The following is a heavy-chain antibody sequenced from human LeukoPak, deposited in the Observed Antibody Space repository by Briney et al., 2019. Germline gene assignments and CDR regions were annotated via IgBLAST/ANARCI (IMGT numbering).Heavy chain of an antibody. CDR3: TRGGSGSKTYYYYMDV. CDR1: GFTFGDYA. D-gene: IGHD3-10*01. V-gene: IGHV3-49*04. J-gene: IGHJ6*03. Sequence: GGSLRLSCTASGFTFGDYAMSWVRQAPGKGLEWVGFIRSKAYGGTTEYAASVKGRFTISRDDSKSIAYLQMNSLKTEDTAVYYCTRGGSGSKTYYYYMDVWGKGTTVTISS. CDR2: IRSKAYGGTT.